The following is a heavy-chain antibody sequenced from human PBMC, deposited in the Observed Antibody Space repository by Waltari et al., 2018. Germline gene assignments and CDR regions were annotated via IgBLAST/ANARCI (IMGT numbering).Heavy chain of an antibody. D-gene: IGHD3-22*01. V-gene: IGHV3-48*04. CDR3: ARVRGAYYSDY. Sequence: EVQLVESGGGLVQPGGSLRLSCAASGFAFRSYSMNWVRQAPGKGVEWVSYISTSTSTIYYADSVKGRFTISRDNAQSSLFLQMNSLRAEDTAVYYCARVRGAYYSDYWGQGTLVTVSS. CDR2: ISTSTSTI. CDR1: GFAFRSYS. J-gene: IGHJ4*02.